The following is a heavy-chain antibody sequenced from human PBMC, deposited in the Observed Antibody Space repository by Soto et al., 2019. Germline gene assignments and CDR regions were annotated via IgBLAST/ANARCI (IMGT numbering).Heavy chain of an antibody. J-gene: IGHJ4*02. CDR3: AKDPSTGPADF. CDR1: GFSFSDSA. D-gene: IGHD3-9*01. Sequence: EVHLLESGGHLVQPGGSLRLSCVASGFSFSDSAMFWVRQAPGKGLEWVSTISYHSIGTHYADSVKGRFTISRDNSEDTVWLQMNGLRAEDTAVYYCAKDPSTGPADFWGQGTLVTVSS. V-gene: IGHV3-23*01. CDR2: ISYHSIGT.